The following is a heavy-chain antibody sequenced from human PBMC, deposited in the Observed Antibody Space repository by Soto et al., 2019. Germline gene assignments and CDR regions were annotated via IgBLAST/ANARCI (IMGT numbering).Heavy chain of an antibody. D-gene: IGHD3-22*01. V-gene: IGHV4-59*01. CDR3: ARGYYDSSGYYYFDY. CDR2: IYYSGST. J-gene: IGHJ4*02. CDR1: GGSISSYY. Sequence: SETLSLTCTVSGGSISSYYWSWIRQPPGKGLEWIGYIYYSGSTNYNPSLKSRVTISVDTSKNQFSLKLSSVTAADTAVYYCARGYYDSSGYYYFDYWGQGTLVTVSS.